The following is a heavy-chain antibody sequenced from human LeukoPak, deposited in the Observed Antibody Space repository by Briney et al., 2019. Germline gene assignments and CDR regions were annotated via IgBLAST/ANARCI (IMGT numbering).Heavy chain of an antibody. CDR2: IYTSGST. J-gene: IGHJ5*02. CDR1: GGSISSGSYY. CDR3: ARTYYDYVWGRPVDNWFDP. D-gene: IGHD3-16*01. Sequence: SETLSLTCNVSGGSISSGSYYWSWIRQPAGKGLEWIGRIYTSGSTNYNTSLKSRVTISVDTSKNQFSLKLSSVTAADTAVYYCARTYYDYVWGRPVDNWFDPWGQGTLVTVSS. V-gene: IGHV4-61*02.